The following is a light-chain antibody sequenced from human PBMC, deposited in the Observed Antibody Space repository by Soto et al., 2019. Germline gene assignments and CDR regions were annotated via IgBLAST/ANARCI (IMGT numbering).Light chain of an antibody. Sequence: DFQMTQSASSLSASVGDRVTITCRASQSFSTYLAWYQQKPGKVPKLLISGISTLQSGVPSRFSGSGYGTEFTLTISNLKHEDFATYYCQKYNTATLTFGGGTKVDIK. CDR1: QSFSTY. CDR3: QKYNTATLT. J-gene: IGKJ4*01. CDR2: GIS. V-gene: IGKV1-27*01.